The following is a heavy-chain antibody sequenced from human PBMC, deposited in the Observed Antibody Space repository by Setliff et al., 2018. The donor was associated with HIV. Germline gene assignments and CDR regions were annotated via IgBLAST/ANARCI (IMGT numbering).Heavy chain of an antibody. J-gene: IGHJ4*02. Sequence: GGSLRLSCAASGFTSRTYAMSWVRQAPGKGLEWVSAISGSGGSTYYADSVKGRFTISRDNSKNTLYLQMNSLTAEDTALYYCVRDLARVIAHWGQGTLVTVSS. CDR2: ISGSGGST. CDR1: GFTSRTYA. V-gene: IGHV3-23*01. D-gene: IGHD2-21*01. CDR3: VRDLARVIAH.